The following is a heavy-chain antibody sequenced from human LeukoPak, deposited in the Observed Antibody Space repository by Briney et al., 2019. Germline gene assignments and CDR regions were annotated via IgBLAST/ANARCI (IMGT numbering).Heavy chain of an antibody. CDR2: INHSGST. V-gene: IGHV4-34*01. CDR3: ARDRTGYYNYFDY. Sequence: SSETLSLTCAVYGGSFSGYYWSWIRQPPGKGLEWIGEINHSGSTNYNPSLKSRVTISVDTSKNQFSLKLCSVTAADTAVYYCARDRTGYYNYFDYWGQGTLVTVSS. D-gene: IGHD3-22*01. CDR1: GGSFSGYY. J-gene: IGHJ4*02.